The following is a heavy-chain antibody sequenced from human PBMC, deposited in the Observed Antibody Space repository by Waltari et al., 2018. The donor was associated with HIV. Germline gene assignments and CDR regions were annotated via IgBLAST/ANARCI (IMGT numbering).Heavy chain of an antibody. V-gene: IGHV4-34*01. CDR2: TNHSGST. CDR3: ARVNDEGFDY. CDR1: GGSFSGYY. D-gene: IGHD2-8*01. J-gene: IGHJ4*02. Sequence: QVQLQQWGAGLLKPSEPLSLTCAVYGGSFSGYYWSWIRQPPGKGLEWIGETNHSGSTNYNPSRKSRVTISVDTSKNQFSLKLSSVTAADTAVYYCARVNDEGFDYWGQGTLVTVSS.